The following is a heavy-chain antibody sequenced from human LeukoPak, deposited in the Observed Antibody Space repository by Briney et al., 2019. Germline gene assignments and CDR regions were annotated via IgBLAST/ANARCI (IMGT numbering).Heavy chain of an antibody. D-gene: IGHD6-6*01. J-gene: IGHJ4*02. CDR2: ISAYNGNT. CDR1: GYTFTSDG. CDR3: ARHIAATTNDY. V-gene: IGHV1-18*01. Sequence: ASVKVSCKASGYTFTSDGISWVRQAPGQGLEWMGWISAYNGNTNYAQKLQGRVTMTPDPSTSTASMELRSLRSDDTAVYYCARHIAATTNDYWGQGTLVTVSS.